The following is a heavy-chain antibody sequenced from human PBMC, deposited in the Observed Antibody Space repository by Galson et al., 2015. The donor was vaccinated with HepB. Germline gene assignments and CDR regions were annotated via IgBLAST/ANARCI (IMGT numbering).Heavy chain of an antibody. J-gene: IGHJ4*02. Sequence: SVKVSCKVSGYTLTELSIYWVRQAPGKGLEWMGGFDPEDGETIYAQKFQGRVTMTEDTFTDTAFMKLSSLTSEDTAVYYCATAGPGYRYVTAYFDYWGQGTLVTV. CDR3: ATAGPGYRYVTAYFDY. CDR1: GYTLTELS. CDR2: FDPEDGET. V-gene: IGHV1-24*01. D-gene: IGHD5-18*01.